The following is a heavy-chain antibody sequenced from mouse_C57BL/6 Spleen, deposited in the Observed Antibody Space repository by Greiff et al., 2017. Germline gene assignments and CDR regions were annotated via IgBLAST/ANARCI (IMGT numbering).Heavy chain of an antibody. J-gene: IGHJ1*03. Sequence: EVQLQQSGPELVKPGASVKISCKASGYSFTDYNMNWVKQSNGKSLEWIGVINPNYGTTSYNQKFKGKATLTVDQSSSTAYMQLNSLTSEDSAVYYCEGDYGSSYDWYFDVWGTGTTVTVSS. D-gene: IGHD1-1*01. CDR2: INPNYGTT. V-gene: IGHV1-39*01. CDR3: EGDYGSSYDWYFDV. CDR1: GYSFTDYN.